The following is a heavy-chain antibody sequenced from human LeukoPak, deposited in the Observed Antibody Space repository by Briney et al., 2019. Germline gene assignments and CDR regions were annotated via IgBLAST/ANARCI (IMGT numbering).Heavy chain of an antibody. D-gene: IGHD3-22*01. CDR1: GFTVSSKY. CDR3: ASAPYYYDSSGLYFDY. Sequence: GGSLRLSRAASGFTVSSKYMSWVRQAPGKGLEWVSLIYSGGSTYYADSVKGRFTTSRDNSKNTLYLQMNSLRAEDTAVYYCASAPYYYDSSGLYFDYWGQGTLVTVSS. V-gene: IGHV3-53*01. CDR2: IYSGGST. J-gene: IGHJ4*02.